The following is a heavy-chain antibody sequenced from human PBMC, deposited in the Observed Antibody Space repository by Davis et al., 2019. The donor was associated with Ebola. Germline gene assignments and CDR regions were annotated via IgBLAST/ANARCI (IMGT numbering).Heavy chain of an antibody. CDR3: AREGRYSGSYPLDY. V-gene: IGHV1-2*04. J-gene: IGHJ4*02. CDR2: ITPNSGGT. D-gene: IGHD1-26*01. Sequence: ASVKVSCKASGYTFTGYYMHWVRQAPGQGLEWMGWITPNSGGTNYAQKFQGWVTMTRDTSISTAYMELSRLRSDDTAVYYCAREGRYSGSYPLDYWGQGTLVTVSS. CDR1: GYTFTGYY.